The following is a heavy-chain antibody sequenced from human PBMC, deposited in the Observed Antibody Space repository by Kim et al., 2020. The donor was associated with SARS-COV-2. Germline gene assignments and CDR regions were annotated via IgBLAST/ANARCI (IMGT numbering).Heavy chain of an antibody. Sequence: GGSLRLSCAASGFTFSSYDMSWVRQAPGKGLEWVPAISGSGGSTYYADSVKGRFTISRDNSKNTLYLQMNSLRAEDTAVYYCAKTPSGPVSITIFGVVGGPTFDYWGQGTLVTVSS. CDR3: AKTPSGPVSITIFGVVGGPTFDY. D-gene: IGHD3-3*01. J-gene: IGHJ4*02. CDR2: ISGSGGST. V-gene: IGHV3-23*01. CDR1: GFTFSSYD.